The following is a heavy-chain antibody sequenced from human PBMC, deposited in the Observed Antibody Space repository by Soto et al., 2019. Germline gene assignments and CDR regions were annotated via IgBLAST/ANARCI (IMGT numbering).Heavy chain of an antibody. CDR3: ARHIRGNSCMDV. CDR2: IYYSGST. V-gene: IGHV4-39*01. Sequence: ETLSLTCTVSGGSISSSSYYWGWIRQPPGKGLEWIGTIYYSGSTYYNPSLKSRVTISVDTSKNQFSLKLSSVTAADTAVYYCARHIRGNSCMDVWGQGTTVTVSS. J-gene: IGHJ6*02. CDR1: GGSISSSSYY. D-gene: IGHD2-21*01.